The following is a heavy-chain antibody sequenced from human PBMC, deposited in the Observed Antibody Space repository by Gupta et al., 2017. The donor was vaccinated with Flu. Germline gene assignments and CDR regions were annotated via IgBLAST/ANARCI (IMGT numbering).Heavy chain of an antibody. J-gene: IGHJ6*02. CDR3: TGSPVYAMDV. Sequence: EVQLVESGGGLVQPGGSLKLSCAASGLPFSDSAMNWVRQASGKGLEGVGRIRSKANNYATSYAASVKGRFTISRDDSKNTAHLQMNSLKTEDTAVYYCTGSPVYAMDVWGRGTTVTVSS. V-gene: IGHV3-73*02. D-gene: IGHD2-8*01. CDR2: IRSKANNYAT. CDR1: GLPFSDSA.